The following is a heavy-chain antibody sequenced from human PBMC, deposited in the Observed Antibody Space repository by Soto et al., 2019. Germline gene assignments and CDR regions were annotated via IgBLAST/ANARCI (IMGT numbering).Heavy chain of an antibody. CDR2: IIPIFGTA. V-gene: IGHV1-69*13. J-gene: IGHJ3*02. D-gene: IGHD3-22*01. CDR3: ARDWEEYYYNSIGPKDSVSVLDI. Sequence: SVKFSCKASGRTFSSYALSWVRQAPGQGLEWMGGIIPIFGTANYAQKVQGRVKITADESPSTAYMELSSLRSEDTAVYYCARDWEEYYYNSIGPKDSVSVLDIGG. CDR1: GRTFSSYA.